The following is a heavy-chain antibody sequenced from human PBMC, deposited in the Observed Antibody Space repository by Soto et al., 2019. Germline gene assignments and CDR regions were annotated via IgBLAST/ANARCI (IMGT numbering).Heavy chain of an antibody. J-gene: IGHJ5*02. CDR1: GYTFTGYY. CDR3: ARGAHYHYYGSGSPWGRRYNWFDP. CDR2: INPNSGGT. D-gene: IGHD3-10*01. V-gene: IGHV1-2*04. Sequence: QVQLVQSGAEVKKPGASVKVSCKASGYTFTGYYMHWVRQAPGQGLEWMGWINPNSGGTNYAQKCQGWVTMTRDTSLSTAYMELSRLRSDDTAVYYCARGAHYHYYGSGSPWGRRYNWFDPWGQGTLVTVSS.